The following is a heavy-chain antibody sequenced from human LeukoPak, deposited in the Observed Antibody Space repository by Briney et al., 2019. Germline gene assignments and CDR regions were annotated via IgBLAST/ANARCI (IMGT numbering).Heavy chain of an antibody. Sequence: SVKVSCKASGGTFSSYAISWVRQAPGQGLEWMGGIIPIFGTANYAQKFQGRVTTTTDESTSTAYMELSSLRSEDTAVYYCARAPRYYDSSGYYHRYFDYWGQGTLVTVSS. J-gene: IGHJ4*02. V-gene: IGHV1-69*05. D-gene: IGHD3-22*01. CDR2: IIPIFGTA. CDR3: ARAPRYYDSSGYYHRYFDY. CDR1: GGTFSSYA.